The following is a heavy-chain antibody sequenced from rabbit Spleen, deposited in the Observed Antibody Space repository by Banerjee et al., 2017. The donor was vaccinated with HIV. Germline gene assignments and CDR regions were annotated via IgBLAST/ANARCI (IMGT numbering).Heavy chain of an antibody. CDR3: ARAPYGSGGYVGYAITHLDL. CDR1: GFSFSSNYW. CDR2: IYSGSGST. J-gene: IGHJ3*01. V-gene: IGHV1S47*01. Sequence: QEQLVESGGDLVKPGASLTLTCTASGFSFSSNYWICWVRQAPGKGPEWIACIYSGSGSTYHASWVNGRFTITRSTSLNTATLQMTSLTAADTATYFCARAPYGSGGYVGYAITHLDLWGQGTLVTVS. D-gene: IGHD1-1*01.